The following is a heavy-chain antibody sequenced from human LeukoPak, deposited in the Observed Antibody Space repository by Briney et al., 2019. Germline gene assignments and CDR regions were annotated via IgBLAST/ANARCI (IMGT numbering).Heavy chain of an antibody. CDR1: GYTFTSYG. D-gene: IGHD2-2*01. Sequence: GASVRVSCKASGYTFTSYGISWVRQAPGQGLEWMGWISAYNGNTNYAQKLQGRVTMTTDTSTSTAYMELRSLRSDDTAVYYCARDLKPIYCSSTSCWLWFDPWGQGTLVTVSS. CDR3: ARDLKPIYCSSTSCWLWFDP. V-gene: IGHV1-18*01. J-gene: IGHJ5*02. CDR2: ISAYNGNT.